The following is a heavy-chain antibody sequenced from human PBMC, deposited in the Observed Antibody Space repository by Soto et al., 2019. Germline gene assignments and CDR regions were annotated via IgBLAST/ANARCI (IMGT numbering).Heavy chain of an antibody. CDR3: ARHTYDYGDGGWFDP. CDR1: GGSISSSSYY. Sequence: QLQLQESGPGLVKPSETLSLTCTVSGGSISSSSYYWGWIRQPPGKGLEWIGSIYYSGSTYYNPSLKSRVTISVDTSKNQFSLKLSSVTAADTAVYYCARHTYDYGDGGWFDPWGQGTLVTVSS. J-gene: IGHJ5*02. D-gene: IGHD4-17*01. V-gene: IGHV4-39*01. CDR2: IYYSGST.